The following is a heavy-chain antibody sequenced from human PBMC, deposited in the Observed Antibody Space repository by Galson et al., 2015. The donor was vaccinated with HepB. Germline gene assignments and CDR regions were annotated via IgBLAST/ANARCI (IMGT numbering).Heavy chain of an antibody. CDR3: ARDGGGAVGATWAFDI. Sequence: SLRLSCAASGFTFSTYAMSWVRQAPGKGLEWVSAITGSGGSAYYADSVKGRFTISRDNAKNSLYLQMNSLRAEDTAVYYCARDGGGAVGATWAFDIWGQGTMVTVSS. J-gene: IGHJ3*02. D-gene: IGHD1-26*01. CDR1: GFTFSTYA. V-gene: IGHV3-23*01. CDR2: ITGSGGSA.